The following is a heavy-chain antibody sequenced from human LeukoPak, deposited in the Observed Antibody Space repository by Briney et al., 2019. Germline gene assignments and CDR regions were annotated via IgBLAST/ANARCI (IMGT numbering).Heavy chain of an antibody. CDR3: ARSLRGAAAGTDAFDI. CDR2: IIPIFGTA. V-gene: IGHV1-69*05. Sequence: SVKVSCKASGGTFISYAISWVRQAPGQGLEWMGRIIPIFGTANYAQKFQGRVTITTDESTSTAYMELSSLRSEDTAVYYCARSLRGAAAGTDAFDIWGQGTMVTVSS. J-gene: IGHJ3*02. D-gene: IGHD6-13*01. CDR1: GGTFISYA.